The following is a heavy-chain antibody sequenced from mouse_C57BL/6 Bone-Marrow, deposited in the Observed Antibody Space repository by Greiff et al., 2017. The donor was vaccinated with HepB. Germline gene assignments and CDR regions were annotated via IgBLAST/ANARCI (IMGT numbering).Heavy chain of an antibody. CDR3: ARTTREYYFDY. V-gene: IGHV1-22*01. Sequence: EVKLVESGPELVKPGASVKMSCKASGYTFTDYNMHWVKQSHGKSLEWIGYINPNNGGTSYNQKFKGKATLTVNKSSSTAYMELRSLTSEDSAVYYCARTTREYYFDYWGQGTTLTVSS. CDR2: INPNNGGT. CDR1: GYTFTDYN. J-gene: IGHJ2*01. D-gene: IGHD6-1*01.